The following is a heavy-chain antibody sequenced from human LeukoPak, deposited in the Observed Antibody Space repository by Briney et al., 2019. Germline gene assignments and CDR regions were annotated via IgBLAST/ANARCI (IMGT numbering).Heavy chain of an antibody. CDR1: GFTFSSYA. CDR2: ISSSRSPI. J-gene: IGHJ4*02. Sequence: GGSLRLSCAASGFTFSSYAMNWVRQAPGKGLEWVSYISSSRSPIYYADSVKGRFTISRDNAKNSLYLQMNSLRDEDTAVYYCARDLVRYFDYWGQGTLVTVSS. V-gene: IGHV3-48*02. CDR3: ARDLVRYFDY. D-gene: IGHD4/OR15-4a*01.